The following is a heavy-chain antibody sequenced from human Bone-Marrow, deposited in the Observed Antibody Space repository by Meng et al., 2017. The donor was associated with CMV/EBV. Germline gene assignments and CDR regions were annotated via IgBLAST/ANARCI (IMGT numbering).Heavy chain of an antibody. Sequence: GESLKISCAASGFTFSSYGMHWVRQAPGQGLEWMGVINPSDGSTTYARKFQGRLTMTRDMSSSTVYMRLRSLRSEDTAVYYCEIVGIIHSFDFWGQGTLVTVSS. CDR3: EIVGIIHSFDF. J-gene: IGHJ3*01. CDR2: INPSDGST. D-gene: IGHD1-26*01. CDR1: GFTFSSYG. V-gene: IGHV1-46*01.